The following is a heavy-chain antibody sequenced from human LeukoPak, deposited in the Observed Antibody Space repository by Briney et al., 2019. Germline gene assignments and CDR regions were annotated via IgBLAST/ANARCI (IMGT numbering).Heavy chain of an antibody. CDR3: ARDGEPYCSSTSCYLKAYFQH. CDR2: ISYDGSNK. CDR1: GFTFSSYA. Sequence: GGSLRLSCAASGFTFSSYAMHWVRQAPGKGLEWVAVISYDGSNKYYADSVKGRFTISRDNSKNTLYLQMNSLRAEDTAVYYCARDGEPYCSSTSCYLKAYFQHWGQGTLVTVSS. V-gene: IGHV3-30-3*01. J-gene: IGHJ1*01. D-gene: IGHD2-2*01.